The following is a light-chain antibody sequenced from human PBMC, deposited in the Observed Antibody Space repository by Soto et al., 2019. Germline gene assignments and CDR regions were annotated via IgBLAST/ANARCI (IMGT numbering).Light chain of an antibody. CDR2: KVS. CDR1: QSLVFSDGHTY. J-gene: IGKJ4*01. Sequence: DVVMTQSPLSLPVTLGQPASISCRSSQSLVFSDGHTYLNWFQQRPGQSPRRLIYKVSTRDSGVPDRVSGSGSGTDFTLKISRVEAEDVGVYYCMQGTHWPLTFCGGTKVEIK. CDR3: MQGTHWPLT. V-gene: IGKV2-30*01.